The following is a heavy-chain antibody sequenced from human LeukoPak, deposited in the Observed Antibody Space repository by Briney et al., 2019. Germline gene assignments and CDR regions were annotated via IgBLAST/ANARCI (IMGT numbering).Heavy chain of an antibody. J-gene: IGHJ4*02. D-gene: IGHD4-23*01. CDR3: ARHRTTVVTPVDY. CDR1: AYSISSGYY. V-gene: IGHV4-38-2*02. CDR2: IYHSGST. Sequence: SETLSLTCTVSAYSISSGYYWGWIRQPPGKGLQWIGTIYHSGSTYYNPSLKSRVTISVDTSKNQFSLKLSSVTAADTAVYYCARHRTTVVTPVDYWGQGTLVTVSS.